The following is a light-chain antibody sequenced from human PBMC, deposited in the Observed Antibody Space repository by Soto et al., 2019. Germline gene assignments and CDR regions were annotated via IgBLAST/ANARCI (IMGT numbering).Light chain of an antibody. CDR1: SSNIGGHT. J-gene: IGLJ1*01. CDR3: EVWDDSLKGYV. Sequence: QSVLTQPPSASGAPGQRVIISCSGSSSNIGGHTVNWYQQLPGTAPKLLIYRNNERPSGVPDRVSGSKSGTSASLAISGLQSEDEADYYCEVWDDSLKGYVLGTGTKLTV. CDR2: RNN. V-gene: IGLV1-44*01.